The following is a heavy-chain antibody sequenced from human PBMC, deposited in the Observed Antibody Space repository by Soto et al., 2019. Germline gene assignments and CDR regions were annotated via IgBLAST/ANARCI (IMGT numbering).Heavy chain of an antibody. CDR3: AREPPAAGENWFDP. V-gene: IGHV4-59*01. CDR2: IYYSGST. D-gene: IGHD6-13*01. Sequence: SETLSLTCTVSGGSTSNYYWNWIRQPPGKGLEWIGYIYYSGSTNYNPSLKSRVTISIDTSKNQFSLKLSSVTAADPAVYYCAREPPAAGENWFDPWGQGTLVTVSS. J-gene: IGHJ5*02. CDR1: GGSTSNYY.